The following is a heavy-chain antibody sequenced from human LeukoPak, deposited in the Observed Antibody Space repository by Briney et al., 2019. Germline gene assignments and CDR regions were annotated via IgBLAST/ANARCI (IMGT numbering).Heavy chain of an antibody. CDR2: IYYSGST. V-gene: IGHV4-31*03. D-gene: IGHD3-9*01. Sequence: SQTLSLTCTVSGGSISSGGYYWSWLRQHPGKGLEWIAYIYYSGSTYYNPSLKSRFTISVDTSKSQFSLKLSSVTAADTAVYYCARDPVLRYFDWSRTCCYYGMDVWGQGTTVTVPS. CDR3: ARDPVLRYFDWSRTCCYYGMDV. J-gene: IGHJ6*02. CDR1: GGSISSGGYY.